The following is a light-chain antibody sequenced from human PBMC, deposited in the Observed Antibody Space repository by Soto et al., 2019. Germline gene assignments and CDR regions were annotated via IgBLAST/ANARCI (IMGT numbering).Light chain of an antibody. CDR1: SSNIGAGRD. CDR2: GNN. V-gene: IGLV1-40*01. J-gene: IGLJ1*01. CDR3: QSFDRRVSVYV. Sequence: QSVLTQPPSVSGAPGQRVTISCTGSSSNIGAGRDVHWYQQLPGTAPRLLIYGNNNRPSGVPDRFSASKSGTSASLAITGLQAEDEVVFYCQSFDRRVSVYVFGIGQKVTVL.